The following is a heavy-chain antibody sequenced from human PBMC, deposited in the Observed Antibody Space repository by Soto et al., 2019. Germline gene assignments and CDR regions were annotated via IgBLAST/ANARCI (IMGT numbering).Heavy chain of an antibody. Sequence: SETLSLTCTVSGGSISSSRCHWGWIRQPPGKGLEWIASIKYSGTTFYNPSLKSRVTLSVDTSKNQFALKLSSVTAADTAVYYCAREGLPRQGFDYWGQGTLVTVSS. CDR1: GGSISSSRCH. V-gene: IGHV4-39*02. CDR2: IKYSGTT. J-gene: IGHJ4*02. CDR3: AREGLPRQGFDY. D-gene: IGHD5-12*01.